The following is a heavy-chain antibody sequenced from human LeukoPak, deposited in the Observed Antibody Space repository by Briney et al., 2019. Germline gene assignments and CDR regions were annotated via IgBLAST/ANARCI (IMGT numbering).Heavy chain of an antibody. CDR3: ARRFVDTAMVQFDY. J-gene: IGHJ4*02. CDR1: GGSISSSSYY. CDR2: IYYSGST. V-gene: IGHV4-39*01. Sequence: PSETLSLTCTVSGGSISSSSYYWGWLRQPPGKGLEWIGSIYYSGSTYYNPSLKSRVTISVDTSKNQFSLKLSSVTAADTAVYYCARRFVDTAMVQFDYWGQGTLVTVSS. D-gene: IGHD5-18*01.